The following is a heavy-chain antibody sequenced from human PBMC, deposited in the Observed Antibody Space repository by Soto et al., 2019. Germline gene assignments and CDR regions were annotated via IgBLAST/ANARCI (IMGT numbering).Heavy chain of an antibody. CDR2: IIRIFGTP. CDR1: GGTFSSYA. CDR3: ARQARNEYYYYGIDV. J-gene: IGHJ6*02. D-gene: IGHD1-1*01. Sequence: QVQLVQSGAEVKKPGSSVKVSCKASGGTFSSYAINWVLLAPGQGLEWMGGIIRIFGTPDYAQRFQGRVTITADESTSTAYMELSSLGSEDNAVYYCARQARNEYYYYGIDVWGQGTTVTVSS. V-gene: IGHV1-69*12.